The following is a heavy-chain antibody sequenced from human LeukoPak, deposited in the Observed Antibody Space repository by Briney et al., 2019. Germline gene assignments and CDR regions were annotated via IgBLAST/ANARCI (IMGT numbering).Heavy chain of an antibody. J-gene: IGHJ3*02. CDR3: AKLADGYDDAFDI. Sequence: GGALRLSCAATGFTFSSYAMSGVGQGPGKGLDGVSAISGIGGSTYYADSVKGRFTISRDNSKNTLYLQMNSLRAEGTTVYYCAKLADGYDDAFDIWGQGTMVTVSS. D-gene: IGHD5-12*01. V-gene: IGHV3-23*01. CDR2: ISGIGGST. CDR1: GFTFSSYA.